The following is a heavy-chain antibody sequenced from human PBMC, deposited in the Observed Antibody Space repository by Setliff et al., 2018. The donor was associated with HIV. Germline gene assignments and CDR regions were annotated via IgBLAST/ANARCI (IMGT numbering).Heavy chain of an antibody. CDR3: ARPRRPYSGSYYDGFDI. D-gene: IGHD1-26*01. Sequence: GESLKISCKGSGYTFTNYWIGWVRQMPGKGLECMGISYPGDSDTRYSPSFQGQVTISADKSISTAYLQWSSLKASDTAMFYCARPRRPYSGSYYDGFDIWGQGTMVTVSS. V-gene: IGHV5-51*01. CDR2: SYPGDSDT. CDR1: GYTFTNYW. J-gene: IGHJ3*02.